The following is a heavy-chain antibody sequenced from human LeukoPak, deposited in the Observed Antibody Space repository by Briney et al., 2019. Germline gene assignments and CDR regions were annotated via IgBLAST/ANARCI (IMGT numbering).Heavy chain of an antibody. CDR2: IYHSGST. Sequence: PSETLSLTCAVTGYSFTRDYYWGWIRQPPGKGLEWIGSIYHSGSTYYNPSLKSRVTISVDTSKNQFSLKLSSVPAADTAVYYCARDRIPAAITLDAFDIWGQGTMVTVSS. J-gene: IGHJ3*02. CDR1: GYSFTRDYY. V-gene: IGHV4-38-2*02. CDR3: ARDRIPAAITLDAFDI. D-gene: IGHD2-2*01.